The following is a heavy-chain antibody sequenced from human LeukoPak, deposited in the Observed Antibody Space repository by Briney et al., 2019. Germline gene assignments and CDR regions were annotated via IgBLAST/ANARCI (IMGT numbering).Heavy chain of an antibody. V-gene: IGHV1-24*01. CDR2: FDPEHGET. Sequence: ASVKVSCKVSGYTLTELSMHWVRQAPGKGLEWMGGFDPEHGETINAQKFQGRVTMTEDTSSDTAYMELSSLRSEDTAVYYCARDSRRGTGTTLNWFDPWGQGTLVTVSS. D-gene: IGHD1-7*01. J-gene: IGHJ5*02. CDR3: ARDSRRGTGTTLNWFDP. CDR1: GYTLTELS.